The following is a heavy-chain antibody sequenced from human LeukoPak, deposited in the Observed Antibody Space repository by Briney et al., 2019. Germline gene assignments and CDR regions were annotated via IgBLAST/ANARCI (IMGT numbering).Heavy chain of an antibody. V-gene: IGHV3-23*01. CDR3: AKDSDYFGSGSYYFDI. CDR2: ISGSGGST. CDR1: GFTFSSYA. Sequence: PGGSLRLSCAASGFTFSSYAMSWVRQAPGKGLEWVSAISGSGGSTYYADSVKGRFTISRDNSKNTLYLQMNSLRAEDTAVYYCAKDSDYFGSGSYYFDIWGQGTIVSVSS. J-gene: IGHJ3*02. D-gene: IGHD3-10*01.